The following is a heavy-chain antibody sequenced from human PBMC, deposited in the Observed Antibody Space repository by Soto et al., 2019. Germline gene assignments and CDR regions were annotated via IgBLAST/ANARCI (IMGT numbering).Heavy chain of an antibody. J-gene: IGHJ4*02. CDR3: ARGNSTGSHYNSGY. D-gene: IGHD3-10*01. Sequence: EVQLVESGGGLVQPGGSLRLSCLTSGFSFHTFDMNWVRQAPGRGLEWVSSISRTGGTIYYAESVRGRFTVSRDNAVTSLYLQMSSLRDEDTAVYYCARGNSTGSHYNSGYWGQGTLVIVSS. CDR2: ISRTGGTI. CDR1: GFSFHTFD. V-gene: IGHV3-48*02.